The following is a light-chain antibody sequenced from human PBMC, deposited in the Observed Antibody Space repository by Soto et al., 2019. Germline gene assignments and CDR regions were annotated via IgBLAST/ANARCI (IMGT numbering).Light chain of an antibody. Sequence: QSVLTQPPSVSGAPGQRVTICCTGNSSNIGTPYDVHWYHQLAGAAPKLLIYGSTNRPSGVPERFSGSKSGISASLAITGLQAEDEADYYCQSYDSSLSAWVFGGGTKLTVL. CDR2: GST. V-gene: IGLV1-40*01. CDR1: SSNIGTPYD. CDR3: QSYDSSLSAWV. J-gene: IGLJ3*02.